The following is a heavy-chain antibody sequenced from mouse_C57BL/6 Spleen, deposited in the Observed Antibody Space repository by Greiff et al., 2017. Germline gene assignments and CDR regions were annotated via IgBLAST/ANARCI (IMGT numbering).Heavy chain of an antibody. CDR2: IYPGDGDT. J-gene: IGHJ4*01. Sequence: QVQLKQSGAELVKPGASVKISCKASGYAFSSYWMNWVKQRPGKGLEWIGQIYPGDGDTNYNGKFKGKATLTADKSSSTAYMQLSSLTSEDSAVYFCARWGGTRNMDYWGQGTSVTVSS. D-gene: IGHD3-3*01. V-gene: IGHV1-80*01. CDR3: ARWGGTRNMDY. CDR1: GYAFSSYW.